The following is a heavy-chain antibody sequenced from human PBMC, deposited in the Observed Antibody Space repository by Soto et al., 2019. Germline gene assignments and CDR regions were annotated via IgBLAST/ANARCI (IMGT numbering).Heavy chain of an antibody. J-gene: IGHJ4*02. CDR1: GYAFTTYG. V-gene: IGHV1-18*01. Sequence: QVHLVQSGAEVKKPGASVKVSCKGSGYAFTTYGITWVRQAPGQGLEWMGWISAHNGNTKYARKLQGRGTLTRDTSTSTAYMELRGLRSDVTAVYYCARGRYGDYWGQGARVTVSS. CDR2: ISAHNGNT. CDR3: ARGRYGDY. D-gene: IGHD1-1*01.